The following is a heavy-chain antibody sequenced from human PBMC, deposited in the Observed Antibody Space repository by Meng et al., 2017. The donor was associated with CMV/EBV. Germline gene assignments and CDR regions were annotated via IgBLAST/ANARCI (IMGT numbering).Heavy chain of an antibody. Sequence: SETLSLTCTVSGGSIRSYYWNWIRQPPGKGLEWIGYIYYSGSTDYNPSLKSRVTISVDTSKNQFSLKLSSVTAADTAVYYCARAYSSSCRVDYWGQGTLVTVSS. D-gene: IGHD6-6*01. J-gene: IGHJ4*02. V-gene: IGHV4-59*01. CDR1: GGSIRSYY. CDR2: IYYSGST. CDR3: ARAYSSSCRVDY.